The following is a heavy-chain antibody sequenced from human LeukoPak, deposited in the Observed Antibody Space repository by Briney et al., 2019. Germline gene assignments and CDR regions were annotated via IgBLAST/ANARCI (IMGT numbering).Heavy chain of an antibody. D-gene: IGHD3-22*01. CDR2: VYSGGST. CDR1: GFTVSSNY. V-gene: IGHV3-66*01. Sequence: GGSLRLSCAATGFTVSSNYMSWVRQAPGKGLEWVSVVYSGGSTYYADSVKGRFTISRDNSKNTLYLQMNSLRAEDTAVYYCVCEGAYDSSGYYYFDYWGQGTLVTVSS. CDR3: VCEGAYDSSGYYYFDY. J-gene: IGHJ4*02.